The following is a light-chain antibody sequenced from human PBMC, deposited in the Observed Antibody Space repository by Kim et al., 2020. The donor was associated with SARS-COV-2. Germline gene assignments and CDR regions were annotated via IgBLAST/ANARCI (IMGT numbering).Light chain of an antibody. CDR2: SAS. Sequence: EIVMTQSPATLSVSPGERTTLSCRASQSVSSHLAWYQQKPGQAPRLLIYSASTRATGIPGRFSGRGSGTEFTLTISSLESEDFAVYYCQQYSNWPPWTFGQGTKVDIK. CDR1: QSVSSH. V-gene: IGKV3-15*01. CDR3: QQYSNWPPWT. J-gene: IGKJ1*01.